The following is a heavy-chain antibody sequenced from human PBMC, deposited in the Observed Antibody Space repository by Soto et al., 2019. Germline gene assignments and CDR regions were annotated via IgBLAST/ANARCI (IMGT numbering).Heavy chain of an antibody. V-gene: IGHV4-59*01. CDR2: IYYIGST. CDR1: GGSISSNF. D-gene: IGHD2-15*01. CDR3: ARVGGGWSYYMDV. J-gene: IGHJ6*03. Sequence: QVPLQESGPGLVKVSETLSLTCAVSGGSISSNFWSWIRQPPGKGLEWIGYIYYIGSTSYNPSLESRVTIALDTSKNQLSLKLSSVTAADTAVYYCARVGGGWSYYMDVWGKGTTVTVSS.